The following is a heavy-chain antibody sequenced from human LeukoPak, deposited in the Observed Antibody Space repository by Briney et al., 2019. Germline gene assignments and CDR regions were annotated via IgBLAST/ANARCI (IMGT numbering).Heavy chain of an antibody. CDR1: GYNFPNFW. J-gene: IGHJ3*02. Sequence: GESLKISCKGSGYNFPNFWIGWARQMPGKGLEWMAIIYPADSDTRYNPSFEGQVTIPADKSISTAYLQWSSLKASDTAMYYCARQGCSSTTCHFGAFDIWGQGTMVTVSS. CDR2: IYPADSDT. V-gene: IGHV5-51*01. D-gene: IGHD2-2*01. CDR3: ARQGCSSTTCHFGAFDI.